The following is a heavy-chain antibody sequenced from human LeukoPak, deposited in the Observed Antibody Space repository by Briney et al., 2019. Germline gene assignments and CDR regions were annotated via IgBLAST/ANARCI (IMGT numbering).Heavy chain of an antibody. CDR1: GASIRRSGSY. CDR2: ISDSGST. Sequence: SETLSLTGLFPGASIRRSGSYWGCFPHPPGKGLGGIGSISDSGSTYYSPSLKSRVTISVDTSKNQFSLKLRFVTAADTAVYYCARQDIWFGELVVWGQGTTVTVSS. D-gene: IGHD3-10*01. J-gene: IGHJ6*02. CDR3: ARQDIWFGELVV. V-gene: IGHV4-39*01.